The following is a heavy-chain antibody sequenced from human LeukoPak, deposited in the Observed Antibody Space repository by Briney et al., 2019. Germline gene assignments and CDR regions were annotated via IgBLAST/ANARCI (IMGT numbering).Heavy chain of an antibody. Sequence: GGSLRLSCAASGFIFSTYAMNWVRQAPGKGLEWVSYISSSGSTIYYADSVKGRFTISRDNAKNSLYLQMNSLRAEDTAVYYCAELGITMIGGVWGKGTAVTISS. D-gene: IGHD3-10*02. V-gene: IGHV3-48*03. CDR3: AELGITMIGGV. J-gene: IGHJ6*04. CDR1: GFIFSTYA. CDR2: ISSSGSTI.